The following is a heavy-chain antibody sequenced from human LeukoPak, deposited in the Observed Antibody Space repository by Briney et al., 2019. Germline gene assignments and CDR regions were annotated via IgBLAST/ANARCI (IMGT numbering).Heavy chain of an antibody. V-gene: IGHV3-21*01. CDR3: ARRSIAVGYYFDY. CDR1: GFTFSSYW. CDR2: ISSSSSYI. D-gene: IGHD6-19*01. Sequence: GGSLRLSCAASGFTFSSYWMTWVRQAPGKGLEWVSSISSSSSYIYYADSVKGRFTISRDNAKNSLYLQMNSLRAEDTAVYYCARRSIAVGYYFDYWGQGTLVTVSS. J-gene: IGHJ4*02.